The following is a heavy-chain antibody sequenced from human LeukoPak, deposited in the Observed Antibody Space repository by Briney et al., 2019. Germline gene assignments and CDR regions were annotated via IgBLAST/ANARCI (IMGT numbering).Heavy chain of an antibody. CDR2: IFPGESHI. CDR1: GYSFRDYW. V-gene: IGHV5-51*01. CDR3: ARQWLAPTPHYYYGMDV. D-gene: IGHD3-22*01. Sequence: GESLQISCQGFGYSFRDYWVGWVRQMPGKDLEWMGIIFPGESHINYSPTFQGQVTISADKSISTAYLQWSSLKASDTAMYYCARQWLAPTPHYYYGMDVWGQGTTVTVSS. J-gene: IGHJ6*02.